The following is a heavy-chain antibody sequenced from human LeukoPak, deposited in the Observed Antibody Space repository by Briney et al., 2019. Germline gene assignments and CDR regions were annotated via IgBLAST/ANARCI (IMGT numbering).Heavy chain of an antibody. V-gene: IGHV1-18*01. Sequence: PGASVKVSCKASGYTFTSYGISWVRQAPGQGLEWMGWISAYNGNTNYAQKLQGRVTMTTDTSTSTAYMELRSLRSDDTAVYYCARHSPHIAVAGTSVDAFDIWGQGTMVTVSS. D-gene: IGHD6-19*01. CDR2: ISAYNGNT. CDR3: ARHSPHIAVAGTSVDAFDI. J-gene: IGHJ3*02. CDR1: GYTFTSYG.